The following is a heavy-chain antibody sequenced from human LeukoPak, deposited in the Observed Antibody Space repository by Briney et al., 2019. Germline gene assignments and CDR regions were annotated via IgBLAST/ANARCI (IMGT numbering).Heavy chain of an antibody. CDR2: ISSSSSYI. CDR1: GFTFSDYA. CDR3: ARGGGLATVVTQSDY. V-gene: IGHV3-21*01. D-gene: IGHD4-23*01. J-gene: IGHJ4*02. Sequence: GGSLRLSCVASGFTFSDYAMNWVRQAPGKGLEWVSSISSSSSYIYYADSVKGRFTISRDNAKNSLYLQMNSLRAEDTAVYYCARGGGLATVVTQSDYWGQGTLVTVSS.